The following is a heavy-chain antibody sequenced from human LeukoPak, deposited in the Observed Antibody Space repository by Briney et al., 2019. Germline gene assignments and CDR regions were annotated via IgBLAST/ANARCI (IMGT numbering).Heavy chain of an antibody. CDR1: GFTFSSYW. V-gene: IGHV3-74*01. CDR2: INSDGSIT. D-gene: IGHD1-26*01. CDR3: ARDSPYSGSYFLLDY. J-gene: IGHJ4*02. Sequence: GGSLRLSCAASGFTFSSYWMHWVRQAPGKGLMWVSRINSDGSITNYADSVKGRFTISRDNTKNTLYLQMNSLRAEDTAVYYCARDSPYSGSYFLLDYWGQGTLVTVSS.